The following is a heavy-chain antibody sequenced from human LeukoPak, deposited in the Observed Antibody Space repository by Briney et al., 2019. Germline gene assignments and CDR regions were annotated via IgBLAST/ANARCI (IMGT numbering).Heavy chain of an antibody. Sequence: SVKVSCKASGGTFNNYPISWVRQAPGQGLEWMGRIIPVFGSPNYPQKFQDRVTITADESTSTVYMELSSPRSDDTAVYYCARDARADSSGWYFYSWGQGTLVTVSS. V-gene: IGHV1-69*13. CDR1: GGTFNNYP. D-gene: IGHD6-19*01. CDR2: IIPVFGSP. J-gene: IGHJ4*02. CDR3: ARDARADSSGWYFYS.